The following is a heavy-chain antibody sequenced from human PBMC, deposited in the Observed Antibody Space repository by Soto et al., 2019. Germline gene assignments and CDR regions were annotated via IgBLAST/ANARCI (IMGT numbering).Heavy chain of an antibody. CDR1: GGTFSSYA. CDR2: IIPIFGTA. CDR3: ASKRQYDFWSGPNRNYYGMDV. V-gene: IGHV1-69*13. J-gene: IGHJ6*02. Sequence: GASVKVSCKASGGTFSSYAISWVRQAPGQGLEWMGGIIPIFGTANYAQKFQGRVTITADESTSTAYMELSSLRSEDTAVYYCASKRQYDFWSGPNRNYYGMDVWGQGTTVTVSS. D-gene: IGHD3-3*01.